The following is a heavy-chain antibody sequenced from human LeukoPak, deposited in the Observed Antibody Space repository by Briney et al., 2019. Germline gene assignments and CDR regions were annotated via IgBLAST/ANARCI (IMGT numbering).Heavy chain of an antibody. CDR2: LHSSGST. CDR3: ARQGLLGDYVWGSYRYTDY. CDR1: GGSIISNNYY. Sequence: PSETLSLTCTVSGGSIISNNYYWGWIRQPPGKVLEWIGSLHSSGSTWYTPSLRSRVTISVDTSKNQFSLKLSSVTAADTAVYYCARQGLLGDYVWGSYRYTDYWGQGTLVTVSS. D-gene: IGHD3-16*02. V-gene: IGHV4-39*01. J-gene: IGHJ4*02.